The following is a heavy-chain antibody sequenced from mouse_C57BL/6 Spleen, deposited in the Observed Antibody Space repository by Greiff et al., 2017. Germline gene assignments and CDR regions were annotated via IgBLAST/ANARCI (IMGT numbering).Heavy chain of an antibody. V-gene: IGHV1-54*01. Sequence: QVQLQQSGAELVRPGTSVKVSCKASGYAFTNYLIEWVKQRPGQGLEWIGEINPGSGGTNYNQKFKGKATLTADKSSSTAYMQLSSLTSEDSAVYVCARRTTVGLDYWGQGTSVTVSS. D-gene: IGHD1-1*01. CDR2: INPGSGGT. CDR3: ARRTTVGLDY. J-gene: IGHJ4*01. CDR1: GYAFTNYL.